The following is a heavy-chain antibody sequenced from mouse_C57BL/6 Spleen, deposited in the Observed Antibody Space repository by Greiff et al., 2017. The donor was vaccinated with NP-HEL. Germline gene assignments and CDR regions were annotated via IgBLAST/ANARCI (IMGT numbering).Heavy chain of an antibody. J-gene: IGHJ4*01. V-gene: IGHV1-63*01. CDR2: IYPGGGYT. Sequence: VQLQQSGAELVRPGTSVKMSCKASGYTFTNYWIGWAKQRPGHGLEWIGDIYPGGGYTNYNEKFKGKATLTADKSSSTAYMQFSSLTSEDSAIYYCARGGPDAMDYWGQGTSVTVSS. CDR1: GYTFTNYW. CDR3: ARGGPDAMDY.